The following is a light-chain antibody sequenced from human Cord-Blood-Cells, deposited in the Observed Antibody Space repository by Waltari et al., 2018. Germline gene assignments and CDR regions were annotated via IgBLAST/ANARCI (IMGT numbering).Light chain of an antibody. Sequence: DIQMTQSPSTLSASVGDRVTITCRASQRISSWLAWSQQKPGKAPKLLIYDASSLESGVPSRFSGSGSGTEFTLTISSLQPDDFATYYCQQYNSYSTWTFGQGTKVEIK. CDR3: QQYNSYSTWT. CDR1: QRISSW. V-gene: IGKV1-5*01. CDR2: DAS. J-gene: IGKJ1*01.